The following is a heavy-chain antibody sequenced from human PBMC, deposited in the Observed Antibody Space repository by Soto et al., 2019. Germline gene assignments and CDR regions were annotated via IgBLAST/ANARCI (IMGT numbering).Heavy chain of an antibody. J-gene: IGHJ4*02. CDR2: ISPTGGST. CDR3: AKDLWQWLGGSGPFDY. Sequence: EVQLLESGGGLIHPGGSLRLSCATSGVSFISYAMTWLRQAPGQGLEWVSTISPTGGSTYYADSVTGRFTISRDDSKNHLYLHMSSLRAEDTDTYYCAKDLWQWLGGSGPFDYWGQGTLVTVSS. D-gene: IGHD6-19*01. V-gene: IGHV3-23*01. CDR1: GVSFISYA.